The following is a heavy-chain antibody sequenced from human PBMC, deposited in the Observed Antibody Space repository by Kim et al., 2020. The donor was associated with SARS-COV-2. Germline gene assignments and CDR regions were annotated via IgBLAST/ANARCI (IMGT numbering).Heavy chain of an antibody. CDR3: ARAITMVRGDKNFDY. CDR1: GFTFSSYD. D-gene: IGHD3-10*01. CDR2: IGTAGDT. V-gene: IGHV3-13*01. Sequence: GGSLRLSCAASGFTFSSYDMHWVRQAPGKGLEWVSAIGTAGDTYYPGSVKGRFTISRENAKNSLYLQMNSLRAGDTAVYYCARAITMVRGDKNFDYWGQGTLVTVSS. J-gene: IGHJ4*02.